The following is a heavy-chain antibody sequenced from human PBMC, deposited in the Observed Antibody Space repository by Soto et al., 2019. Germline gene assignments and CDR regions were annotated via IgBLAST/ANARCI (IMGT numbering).Heavy chain of an antibody. CDR1: GGTFNSLG. D-gene: IGHD5-12*01. V-gene: IGHV1-69*01. CDR3: ATRGTQGRWLEFADY. CDR2: IIPISGRT. J-gene: IGHJ4*02. Sequence: QVQLVQSGAEVKRPGSSVKVSCEASGGTFNSLGFTWVRQAPGQGLEWMGGIIPISGRTTFAPKFLGRVTITADESTRTTYMELTALTSDYTAIYYCATRGTQGRWLEFADYWGQGTLVTVSS.